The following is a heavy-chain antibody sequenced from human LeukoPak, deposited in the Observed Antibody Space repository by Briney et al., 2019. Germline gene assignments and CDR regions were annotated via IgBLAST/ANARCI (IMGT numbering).Heavy chain of an antibody. CDR3: SRGLDSRKLGY. CDR1: GASFSRGDQY. CDR2: IHPSRWL. J-gene: IGHJ4*03. Sequence: SQTLSLTRTVSGASFSRGDQYWSSIRPSPGKGLEWIGRIHPSRWLYNHPSLETRATISTDTSKNPFSLNLTSVTAADTAVYACSRGLDSRKLGYWGQGTLVTVSS. D-gene: IGHD3-22*01. V-gene: IGHV4-31*03.